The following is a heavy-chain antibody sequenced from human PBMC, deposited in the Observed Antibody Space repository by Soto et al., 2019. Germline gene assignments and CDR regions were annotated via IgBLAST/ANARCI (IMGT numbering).Heavy chain of an antibody. CDR2: ISDSGEGT. V-gene: IGHV3-23*01. Sequence: GGSLRLSCAASGFPFSNYAMSWVRQSPKTGLEWVAGISDSGEGTSYSDSVRGRFTISRDNSRNTVYLQMNSLRAEDAALYYCAKEWAAVGQPYLDYWGQGALVTVSS. CDR1: GFPFSNYA. J-gene: IGHJ4*02. D-gene: IGHD6-25*01. CDR3: AKEWAAVGQPYLDY.